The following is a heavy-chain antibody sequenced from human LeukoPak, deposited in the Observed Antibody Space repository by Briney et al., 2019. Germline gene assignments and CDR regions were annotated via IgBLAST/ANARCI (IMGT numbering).Heavy chain of an antibody. CDR1: GFSFSSYW. Sequence: QAGGSLRLSCVASGFSFSSYWINWVRQAPGEGLEWVAHIKHDGSEKYYVDSVKGRFTISRDNAKNSLYLQMNSLRAEDTAVYYCARDAGYGYWVVDYWGQGTLVTVSS. J-gene: IGHJ4*02. CDR2: IKHDGSEK. CDR3: ARDAGYGYWVVDY. D-gene: IGHD5-18*01. V-gene: IGHV3-7*01.